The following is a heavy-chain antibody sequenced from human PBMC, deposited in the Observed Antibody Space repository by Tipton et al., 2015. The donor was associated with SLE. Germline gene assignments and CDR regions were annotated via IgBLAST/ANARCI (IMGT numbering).Heavy chain of an antibody. CDR2: IYNSGST. CDR3: AKQFDHYYGLDV. CDR1: GGSISSYY. V-gene: IGHV4-4*07. Sequence: TLSLTCTVSGGSISSYYWSWIRQPAGGGLAWIGRIYNSGSTNYNPSLMSRVTMSVDTSKNQFSLRLRSATAADTAFYYCAKQFDHYYGLDVWGQGTTVIVSS. J-gene: IGHJ6*02. D-gene: IGHD3-9*01.